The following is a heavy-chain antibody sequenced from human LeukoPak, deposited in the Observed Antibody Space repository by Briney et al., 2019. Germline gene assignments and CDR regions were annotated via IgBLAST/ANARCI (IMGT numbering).Heavy chain of an antibody. CDR2: IYPGDSDT. D-gene: IGHD5-12*01. CDR1: TGLFTGYW. V-gene: IGHV5-51*01. J-gene: IGHJ3*01. CDR3: ARRVSSSGFDAFDV. Sequence: GESLKISCKGSTGLFTGYWIGWVRQMPGKGLEWMGIIYPGDSDTRYSPSFQGQVTISVDKSTSTAYLQWSSLKASDTAMYYCARRVSSSGFDAFDVWGQGTMVTVSS.